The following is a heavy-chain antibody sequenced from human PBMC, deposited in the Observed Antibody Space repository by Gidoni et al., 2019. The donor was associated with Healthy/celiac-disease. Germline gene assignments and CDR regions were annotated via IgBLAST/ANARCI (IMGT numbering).Heavy chain of an antibody. V-gene: IGHV1-69*09. D-gene: IGHD3-22*01. J-gene: IGHJ3*02. CDR2: IIPILGIA. CDR1: GGTFSSYA. CDR3: ARDLSYDSSGYYSGEDAFDI. Sequence: QVQLVQSGAEVKKPGSSVKVSCKASGGTFSSYAISWVRQAPGQGLEWMGRIIPILGIANYAQKFQGRVTITADKSTSTAYMELSSLRSEDTAVYYCARDLSYDSSGYYSGEDAFDIWGQGTMVTVSS.